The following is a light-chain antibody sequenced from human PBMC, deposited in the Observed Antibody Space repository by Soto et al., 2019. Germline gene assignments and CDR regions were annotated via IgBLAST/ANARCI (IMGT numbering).Light chain of an antibody. CDR2: EVT. Sequence: QSALTQPPSASGSPGQSVTISCTGTRNDVGDYNYVSWYQQHPGKAPKLMIFEVTKRPSGVPDRFSGSKSGNTASLTVSGLQADDEADYYCSSYAGSASVVFGGGTKVTVL. CDR3: SSYAGSASVV. CDR1: RNDVGDYNY. J-gene: IGLJ2*01. V-gene: IGLV2-8*01.